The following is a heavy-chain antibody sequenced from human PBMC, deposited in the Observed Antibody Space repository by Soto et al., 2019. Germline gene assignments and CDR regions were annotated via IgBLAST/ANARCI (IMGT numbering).Heavy chain of an antibody. CDR2: INSDGSST. CDR3: ARDSESVGLDY. J-gene: IGHJ4*02. CDR1: GITFSSYW. V-gene: IGHV3-74*01. Sequence: PGGSLRLSCAATGITFSSYWMHWVRQAPGKGLVWVSRINSDGSSTSYADSVKGRFTISRDNAKNTLYLQMNSLRADDTAVYFCARDSESVGLDYWGQVTLVTVSS.